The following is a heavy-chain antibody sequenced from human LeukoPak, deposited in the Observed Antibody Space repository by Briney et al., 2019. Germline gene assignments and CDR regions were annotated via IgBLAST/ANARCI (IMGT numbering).Heavy chain of an antibody. Sequence: ASVTVSCKASGYTFTGYYMHWVRQAPGQGPEWMGWINPNSGGTNYAQKFQGRVTMTRDTSISTAYMELSRLRSDDTAVYYCARDVAGTGYSYGYPPLDYWGQGTLVTVSS. D-gene: IGHD5-18*01. CDR2: INPNSGGT. V-gene: IGHV1-2*02. J-gene: IGHJ4*02. CDR1: GYTFTGYY. CDR3: ARDVAGTGYSYGYPPLDY.